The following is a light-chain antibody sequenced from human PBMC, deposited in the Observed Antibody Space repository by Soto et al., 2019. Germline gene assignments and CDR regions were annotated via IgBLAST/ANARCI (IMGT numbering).Light chain of an antibody. CDR3: QQYNSWPLT. V-gene: IGKV1-9*01. J-gene: IGKJ4*01. CDR1: QDSSIY. Sequence: IQLTLSPSFLSASVRDRVTITCRASQDSSIYLAWYQQKPGKAPRLLIYVASTLQSGVPSRFRGSGSGTEFTLTISSLQSEDFAVYYCQQYNSWPLTFGGGTKVDIK. CDR2: VAS.